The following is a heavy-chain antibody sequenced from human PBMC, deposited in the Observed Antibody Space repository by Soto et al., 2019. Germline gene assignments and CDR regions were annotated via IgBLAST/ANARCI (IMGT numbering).Heavy chain of an antibody. CDR1: GFPFSSYA. D-gene: IGHD1-1*01. Sequence: GGSLRLSCAASGFPFSSYAMSWVRQAPGKGLEWVANIRQDGSDKYYVGSVKGRFTISRDNAKKSLYLQMNSLRAEDTAVYYCAKSVYNWNDGFFDYWGQGTLVTVSS. V-gene: IGHV3-7*02. CDR3: AKSVYNWNDGFFDY. J-gene: IGHJ4*02. CDR2: IRQDGSDK.